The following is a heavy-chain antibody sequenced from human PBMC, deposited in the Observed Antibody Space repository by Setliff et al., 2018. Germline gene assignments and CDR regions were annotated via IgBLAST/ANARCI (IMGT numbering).Heavy chain of an antibody. CDR1: GFTFNGYA. Sequence: GESLKISCAASGFTFNGYAMNWVRQVPGKGLEWVAVISSDGNIKFHAESVKGRFTISRDNSKNTQYLQMHSLRAEDTAVYYCAREYYDSSGFSYGMDVWGQGTTVTVSS. D-gene: IGHD3-22*01. CDR3: AREYYDSSGFSYGMDV. J-gene: IGHJ6*02. V-gene: IGHV3-30-3*01. CDR2: ISSDGNIK.